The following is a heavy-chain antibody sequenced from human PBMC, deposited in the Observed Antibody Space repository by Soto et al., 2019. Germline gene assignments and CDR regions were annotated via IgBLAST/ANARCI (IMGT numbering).Heavy chain of an antibody. CDR1: GDSVSSNSAA. CDR2: TCYRSKWYN. J-gene: IGHJ3*02. V-gene: IGHV6-1*01. Sequence: PSQTLSLTCAISGDSVSSNSAAWNWIRQSPSRGLEWLGRTCYRSKWYNDYAVSVKSRITINPDTSKNQFSLQLNSVTPEDTAVYYCARDPNDFWSGDNAFDIWGQGTMVTVSS. D-gene: IGHD3-3*01. CDR3: ARDPNDFWSGDNAFDI.